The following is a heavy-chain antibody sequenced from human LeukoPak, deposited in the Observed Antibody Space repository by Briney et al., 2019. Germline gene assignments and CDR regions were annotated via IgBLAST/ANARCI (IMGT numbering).Heavy chain of an antibody. J-gene: IGHJ6*03. D-gene: IGHD2-2*01. CDR1: GFTFSSYS. CDR3: ARVSTHYYYMDV. CDR2: ISSSSSYI. Sequence: GGSLRLSCAASGFTFSSYSMNWVRQAPGKGLEWVSSISSSSSYIYYADSVKGRFTISRDNAKNSLYLQMNSLRAEDTAVYYCARVSTHYYYMDVWGKGTTVTVSS. V-gene: IGHV3-21*01.